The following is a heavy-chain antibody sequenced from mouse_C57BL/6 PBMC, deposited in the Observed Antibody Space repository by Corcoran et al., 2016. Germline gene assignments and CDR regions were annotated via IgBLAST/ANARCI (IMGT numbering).Heavy chain of an antibody. V-gene: IGHV1-19*01. CDR2: INPYNGGT. CDR3: ARFGIYYGSSRYFDV. D-gene: IGHD1-1*01. Sequence: EVQLQQSGPVLVKPGASVKMSCKASGYTFTDYYMNWVKQSHGKSLEWIGVINPYNGGTSYNQKFKGKATLTVDKSSSTAYMELNSLTSEDSAVYYCARFGIYYGSSRYFDVWGTGTTVTVSS. CDR1: GYTFTDYY. J-gene: IGHJ1*03.